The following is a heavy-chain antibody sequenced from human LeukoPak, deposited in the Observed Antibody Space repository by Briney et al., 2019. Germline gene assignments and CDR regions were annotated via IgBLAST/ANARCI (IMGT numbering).Heavy chain of an antibody. J-gene: IGHJ5*02. CDR2: IKEDGSEI. V-gene: IGHV3-7*01. Sequence: GGALGLSFEAAGFPFSNYWMSWGRPAPGKGLEWLANIKEDGSEIYHVASVKGRFTTSRDNAKNSLYLQMSSLRVEDTAVYYCTTDGHHWGQGTLVSVS. CDR3: TTDGHH. CDR1: GFPFSNYW.